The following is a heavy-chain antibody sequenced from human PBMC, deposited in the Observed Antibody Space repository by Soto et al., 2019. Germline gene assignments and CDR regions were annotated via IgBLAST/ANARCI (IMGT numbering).Heavy chain of an antibody. Sequence: QVQLVQSGAEVKKPGSSVKVSCKASGDTFSTYTLSWVRQAPGQGLEWMGRIIPILDIANYPQKFQGRVTITAVKSTTTAYMELRSLRPEDSAVYYCASQDNLTGPMAYWGQGTLVTVSS. D-gene: IGHD3-9*01. CDR3: ASQDNLTGPMAY. V-gene: IGHV1-69*02. J-gene: IGHJ4*02. CDR2: IIPILDIA. CDR1: GDTFSTYT.